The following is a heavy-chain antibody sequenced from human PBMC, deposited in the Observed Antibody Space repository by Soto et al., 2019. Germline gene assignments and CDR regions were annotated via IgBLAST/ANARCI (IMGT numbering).Heavy chain of an antibody. J-gene: IGHJ6*02. Sequence: QVQLQQWGAGLLKPSETLSLTCAVYGGSFSGYYWSWIRQPPGKGLEWIGEINHSGSTNYNPSLKSRVTISVDTAKNQFSLKRSSVTAADTAVYYCARGIAARPYYYYYYGMDVWGQGTTVTVSS. D-gene: IGHD6-6*01. CDR2: INHSGST. V-gene: IGHV4-34*01. CDR1: GGSFSGYY. CDR3: ARGIAARPYYYYYYGMDV.